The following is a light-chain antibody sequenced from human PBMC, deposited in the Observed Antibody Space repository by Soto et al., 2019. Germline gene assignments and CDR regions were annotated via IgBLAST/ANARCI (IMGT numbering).Light chain of an antibody. J-gene: IGLJ2*01. CDR1: SSDVGRYNY. Sequence: QSALTQPPSASGSPGQSVTISCTGTSSDVGRYNYVSWYQHHPGKAPKLMIYEVNKRPSEVPDRFSGSKSGNTASLTVSGIQAEDEADYYCCSFTGTTIGVFGGGTQLTVL. CDR3: CSFTGTTIGV. V-gene: IGLV2-8*01. CDR2: EVN.